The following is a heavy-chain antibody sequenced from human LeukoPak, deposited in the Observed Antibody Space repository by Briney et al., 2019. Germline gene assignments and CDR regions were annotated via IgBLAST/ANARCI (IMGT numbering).Heavy chain of an antibody. CDR2: IYTSGST. CDR3: AREVGGLVGDAFDI. V-gene: IGHV4-61*02. J-gene: IGHJ3*02. CDR1: GGSISSGSYY. D-gene: IGHD1-26*01. Sequence: SETLSLTCTVSGGSISSGSYYWSWIRQPAGKGLEWIGRIYTSGSTNYNPSLKSRVTISVDTSKNQFSLKLTSVTAADTAVYYCAREVGGLVGDAFDIWGQGTMVTVSS.